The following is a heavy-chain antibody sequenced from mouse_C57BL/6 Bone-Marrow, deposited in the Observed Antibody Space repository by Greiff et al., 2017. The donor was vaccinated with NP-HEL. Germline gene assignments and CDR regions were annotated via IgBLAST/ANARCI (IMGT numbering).Heavy chain of an antibody. CDR3: TLTVVEYFDV. D-gene: IGHD1-1*01. Sequence: VQLQESGAELVRPGASVTLSCKASGYTFTDYEMHWVKQTPVHGLEWIGAIDPETGGTAYNQKFKGKAILTADKSSSTAYMELRSLTSEDSAVYYCTLTVVEYFDVWGTGTTVTVSS. J-gene: IGHJ1*03. V-gene: IGHV1-15*01. CDR2: IDPETGGT. CDR1: GYTFTDYE.